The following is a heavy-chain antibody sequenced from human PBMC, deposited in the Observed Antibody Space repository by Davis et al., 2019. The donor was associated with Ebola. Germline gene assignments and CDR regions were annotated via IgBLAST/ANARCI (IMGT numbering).Heavy chain of an antibody. J-gene: IGHJ4*02. CDR1: GFTFSSYA. Sequence: PGGSLRLSCAASGFTFSSYAMHWVRQAPGKGLEWVAVVSHSERERFYADSVKGRFTISRDHSENTLYLQMNSLPADDTSVYYCARAGFDEVLDYWGQGTPVTVSS. V-gene: IGHV3-30*04. CDR2: VSHSERER. CDR3: ARAGFDEVLDY. D-gene: IGHD3-3*01.